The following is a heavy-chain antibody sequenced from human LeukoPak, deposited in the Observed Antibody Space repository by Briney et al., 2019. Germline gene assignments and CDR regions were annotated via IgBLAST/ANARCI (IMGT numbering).Heavy chain of an antibody. Sequence: GGSLRLSCAASGFTFSTYAMSWVRQAPGKGLEWVSSITGSGGSTYYTDSVQGRFTISRDNSKDTLYLQMNSLRAEDTALYYCAKDLRRGMDVWGQGTTVTVSS. CDR2: ITGSGGST. V-gene: IGHV3-23*01. CDR3: AKDLRRGMDV. CDR1: GFTFSTYA. J-gene: IGHJ6*02. D-gene: IGHD4-17*01.